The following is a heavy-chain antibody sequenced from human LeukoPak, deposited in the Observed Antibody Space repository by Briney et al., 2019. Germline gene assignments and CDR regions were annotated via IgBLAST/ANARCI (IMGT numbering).Heavy chain of an antibody. CDR2: IYNSGST. V-gene: IGHV4-59*01. CDR3: ARAGYSSSRYGHDAFDM. CDR1: GGSISSYY. D-gene: IGHD6-13*01. Sequence: SEPLSLTCTVPGGSISSYYWSWMRQPTGKGLAWSGYIYNSGSTNYNPSLKSRVTISVDTSKNQFSLKLSSVTAADTAVYYCARAGYSSSRYGHDAFDMWGQGTMVTVSS. J-gene: IGHJ3*02.